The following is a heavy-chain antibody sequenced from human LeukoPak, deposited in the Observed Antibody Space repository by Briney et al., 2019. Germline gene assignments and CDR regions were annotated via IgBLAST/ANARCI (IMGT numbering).Heavy chain of an antibody. Sequence: PGGSLRLSCGASGITFSNYWMRWVRQAPGKGLGWVSHINSDGSTTNYADSVRGRFTISGTNAKNTSQLQMNRRRAEDTAVYFCTKPACRSSDCYDWYFDLWGRGTLVTVSS. J-gene: IGHJ2*01. V-gene: IGHV3-74*01. D-gene: IGHD2-2*01. CDR2: INSDGSTT. CDR1: GITFSNYW. CDR3: TKPACRSSDCYDWYFDL.